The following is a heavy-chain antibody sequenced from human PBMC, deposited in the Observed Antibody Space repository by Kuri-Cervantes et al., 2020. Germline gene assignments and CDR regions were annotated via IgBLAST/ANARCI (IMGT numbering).Heavy chain of an antibody. D-gene: IGHD3-10*01. Sequence: ASVKVSCKASGYTFTSYDINWVRQATGQGLEWMGWMNPNSGNTGYAQKFQGRATMTRNTSISTAYMELSSLRSEDTAVYYCARVSTLLWFGEFHLDAFDIWGQGTMVTVSS. V-gene: IGHV1-8*01. CDR1: GYTFTSYD. J-gene: IGHJ3*02. CDR3: ARVSTLLWFGEFHLDAFDI. CDR2: MNPNSGNT.